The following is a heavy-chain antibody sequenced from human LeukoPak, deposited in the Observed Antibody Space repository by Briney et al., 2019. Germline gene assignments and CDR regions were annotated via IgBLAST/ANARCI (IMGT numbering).Heavy chain of an antibody. D-gene: IGHD6-19*01. CDR3: ARDLIRDSSGWGYFDY. Sequence: ASVKVSCKASGGTFSSYAISWVRQAPGQGLEWMGGIIPIFGTANYAQKFQGRVKITADKSTSTAYMELSSLRSEDTAVYYCARDLIRDSSGWGYFDYWGQGTLVTVSS. V-gene: IGHV1-69*06. CDR2: IIPIFGTA. CDR1: GGTFSSYA. J-gene: IGHJ4*02.